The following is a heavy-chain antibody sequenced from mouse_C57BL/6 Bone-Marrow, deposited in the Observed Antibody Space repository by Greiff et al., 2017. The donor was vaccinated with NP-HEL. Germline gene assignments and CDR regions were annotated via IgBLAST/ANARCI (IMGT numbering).Heavy chain of an antibody. D-gene: IGHD1-1*01. V-gene: IGHV4-1*01. CDR2: INPDSSTI. CDR3: ARNYGSSSYWYFDV. J-gene: IGHJ1*03. CDR1: GIAFSRYW. Sequence: EVQLVESGGGLVQPGGSLKLSCAASGIAFSRYWMSWVRRAPGKGLEWIGEINPDSSTINYAPSLKDKFIISRDNAKNTLYLQMSKVRSEDTALYYCARNYGSSSYWYFDVWGTGTTVTVSS.